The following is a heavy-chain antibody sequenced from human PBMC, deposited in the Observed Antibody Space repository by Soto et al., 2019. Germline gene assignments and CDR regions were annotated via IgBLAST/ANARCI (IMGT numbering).Heavy chain of an antibody. D-gene: IGHD3-10*01. V-gene: IGHV3-21*01. CDR1: GFSFRSYY. CDR3: ARVGTYYGSGSPYYSDY. CDR2: IRSSSSYI. J-gene: IGHJ4*02. Sequence: EVQLVESGGGLVKPGGSLRLSCAASGFSFRSYYMNWVRQAPGKGLEWVSSIRSSSSYINYADSVKGRFTISRDNAKNSLYLQRNSLRAEDTAVYYCARVGTYYGSGSPYYSDYWGQGTLVTVSS.